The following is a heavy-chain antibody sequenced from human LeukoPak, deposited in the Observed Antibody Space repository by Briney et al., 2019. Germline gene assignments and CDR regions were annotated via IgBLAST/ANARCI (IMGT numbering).Heavy chain of an antibody. CDR3: TSSGWYGGYYFDY. D-gene: IGHD6-19*01. CDR2: INPNSGGT. CDR1: RYTFTGYY. V-gene: IGHV1-2*02. J-gene: IGHJ4*02. Sequence: ASVKVSCKASRYTFTGYYMHWVRQATGQGLEWMGWINPNSGGTNYAQKFQGRVTMTRDMSISTAYMELSRLRSDDTAVYYCTSSGWYGGYYFDYWGQGTLVTLSS.